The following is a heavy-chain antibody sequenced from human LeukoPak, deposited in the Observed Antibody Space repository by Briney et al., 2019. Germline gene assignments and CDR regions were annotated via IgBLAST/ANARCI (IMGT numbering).Heavy chain of an antibody. V-gene: IGHV1-2*02. CDR1: GYTFTGYY. CDR3: ARTLEFSSSPLDY. Sequence: ASVKVSCKASGYTFTGYYMHWVRQAPGQGLEWMGWINPNSGGTNYAQKFQGRVTMTRDTSISTAYMELSRLRSDDTAVYFCARTLEFSSSPLDYWGQGTLVNVSS. D-gene: IGHD6-6*01. CDR2: INPNSGGT. J-gene: IGHJ4*02.